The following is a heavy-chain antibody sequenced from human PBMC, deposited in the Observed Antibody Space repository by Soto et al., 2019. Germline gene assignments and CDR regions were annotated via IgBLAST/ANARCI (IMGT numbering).Heavy chain of an antibody. V-gene: IGHV3-23*01. CDR3: AKNGGLAARPTNCYYGIDV. D-gene: IGHD6-6*01. J-gene: IGHJ6*02. CDR1: GFTFSSYA. CDR2: ISGSGGST. Sequence: GGSLRLSCAASGFTFSSYAMSWVRQAPGKGLEWVSAISGSGGSTYYADSVKGRFTISRDNSKNTLYLQMNSLRAEDTAVYYCAKNGGLAARPTNCYYGIDVWGQGTTVTVSS.